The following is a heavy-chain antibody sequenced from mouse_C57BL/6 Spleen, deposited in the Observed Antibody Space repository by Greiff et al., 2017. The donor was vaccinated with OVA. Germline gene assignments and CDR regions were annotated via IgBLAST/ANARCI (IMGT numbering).Heavy chain of an antibody. CDR2: IYPRAGST. D-gene: IGHD3-1*01. V-gene: IGHV1-78*01. J-gene: IGHJ4*01. CDR3: AKSGEFYAMDY. CDR1: GYTFTDLT. Sequence: QVQLQQSDAELVQPGASVKLSCKVSGYTFTDLTIHWMKQRPEQGLEWIGYIYPRAGSTKYNEKFKGKAPLIAAISSSTAYMQHDSLTSEDAAVDFCAKSGEFYAMDYWGQGTSVTVSS.